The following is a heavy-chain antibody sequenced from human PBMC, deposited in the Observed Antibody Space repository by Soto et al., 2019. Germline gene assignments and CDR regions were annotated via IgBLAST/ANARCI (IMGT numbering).Heavy chain of an antibody. V-gene: IGHV3-23*01. CDR2: ISGSGGST. CDR3: AKGEYHTARFEY. J-gene: IGHJ4*02. CDR1: GFTFSSFA. D-gene: IGHD5-18*01. Sequence: EVQLLESGGGLVQPGGSLRLSCAASGFTFSSFAMTWVRQAPGKGLEWVSGISGSGGSTYYADSVKGRFTISRDNSKNTLYLQMNSLRAEDTAVYYCAKGEYHTARFEYWGQGTLVTVSS.